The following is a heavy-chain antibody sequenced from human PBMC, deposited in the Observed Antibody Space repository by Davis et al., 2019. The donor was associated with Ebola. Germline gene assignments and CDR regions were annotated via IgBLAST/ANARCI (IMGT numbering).Heavy chain of an antibody. J-gene: IGHJ4*02. D-gene: IGHD7-27*01. Sequence: GESLKISCAASGFSFGTYAVSWVRQAPGKGLEWVSYISDSSTTIYYADSVKGRFTISRDNAKNSLYLQMNSLRDEDTAVYYCATDRNWDFDYWGQGTLVTVSS. CDR3: ATDRNWDFDY. CDR1: GFSFGTYA. CDR2: ISDSSTTI. V-gene: IGHV3-48*02.